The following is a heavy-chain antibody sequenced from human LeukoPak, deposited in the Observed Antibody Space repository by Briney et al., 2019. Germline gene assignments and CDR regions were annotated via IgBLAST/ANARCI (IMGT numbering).Heavy chain of an antibody. D-gene: IGHD4-17*01. J-gene: IGHJ3*02. CDR1: GFTFSSYG. V-gene: IGHV3-30*18. CDR2: ISYDGSNK. CDR3: AKDRTYDYGTYDAFDI. Sequence: GGSLRLSCAASGFTFSSYGMHWVRQAPGKGLEWVAVISYDGSNKYYVDSVKGRFTISRDNSKNTLFLQMNSLRPEDTSVYYCAKDRTYDYGTYDAFDIWGPGTMVSVSS.